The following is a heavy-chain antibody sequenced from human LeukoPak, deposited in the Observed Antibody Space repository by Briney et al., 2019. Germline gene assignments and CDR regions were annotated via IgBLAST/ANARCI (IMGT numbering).Heavy chain of an antibody. V-gene: IGHV4-4*02. CDR2: MYLSGTT. J-gene: IGHJ4*02. Sequence: SETLSPTCTVSGHSINSLDFWRCVRQPPGKGLEWIGEMYLSGTTNSNPSVNSRVTISIDKSKNQFFLNLSSVTAADTAVYYCAGLVGRYSSGLYYYYFDYWGGGTLVAVS. CDR1: GHSINSLDF. CDR3: AGLVGRYSSGLYYYYFDY. D-gene: IGHD3-22*01.